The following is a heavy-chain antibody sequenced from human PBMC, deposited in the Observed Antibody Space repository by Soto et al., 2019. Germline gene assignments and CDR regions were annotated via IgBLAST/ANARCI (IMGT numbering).Heavy chain of an antibody. CDR2: INPNSGGT. V-gene: IGHV1-2*04. CDR1: GYTFTGYY. Sequence: ASVKVSCKASGYTFTGYYMHWVRQAPGQGLEWMGWINPNSGGTNYAQKFQGWVTMTRDTSISTAYMELSRLRSDDTAVYYCARNRLYGSGSYYADYYGMDVWGQGTTVTVSS. D-gene: IGHD3-10*01. CDR3: ARNRLYGSGSYYADYYGMDV. J-gene: IGHJ6*02.